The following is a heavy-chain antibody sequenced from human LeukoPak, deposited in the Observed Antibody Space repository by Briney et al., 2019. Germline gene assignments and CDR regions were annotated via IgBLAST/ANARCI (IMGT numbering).Heavy chain of an antibody. CDR1: GYTLTELS. J-gene: IGHJ6*02. CDR2: FGPEDGET. D-gene: IGHD6-13*01. Sequence: ASVKVSCKVSGYTLTELSMHWVRQAPGKGLEWMGGFGPEDGETIYAQKFQGRVTMTEDTSTDTAYMELSSLRSEDTAVYYCATVEQQLAPYYGMDVWGQGTTVTVSS. V-gene: IGHV1-24*01. CDR3: ATVEQQLAPYYGMDV.